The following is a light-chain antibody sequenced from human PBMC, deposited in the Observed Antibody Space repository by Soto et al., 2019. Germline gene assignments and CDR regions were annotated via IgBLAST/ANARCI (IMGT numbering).Light chain of an antibody. J-gene: IGKJ4*01. V-gene: IGKV1-12*01. CDR3: QPANSFPLT. CDR2: AAS. Sequence: DIQMTQSPSSVSASVGDRVTITCRTSQGIRSWLAWYQQKPGKASRLLIYAASSLQSGVPSRFSGSGSGTDFTLTISSLQPEDFATYYCQPANSFPLTFGEGTKVEIK. CDR1: QGIRSW.